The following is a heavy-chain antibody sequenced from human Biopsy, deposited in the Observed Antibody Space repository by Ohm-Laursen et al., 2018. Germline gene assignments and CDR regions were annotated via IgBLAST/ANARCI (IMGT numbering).Heavy chain of an antibody. V-gene: IGHV4-31*03. CDR2: ISYNERT. Sequence: SQTLSLTCSVSGASVKTSGYFWAWIRQRPGKGLECILYISYNERTHYNPSLTSRLAISFDTSNNRISLQLRSVSVADTAVYYCVREPKTGTAEAWYFDLWGRGSPVTVPS. CDR3: VREPKTGTAEAWYFDL. D-gene: IGHD3-9*01. J-gene: IGHJ2*01. CDR1: GASVKTSGYF.